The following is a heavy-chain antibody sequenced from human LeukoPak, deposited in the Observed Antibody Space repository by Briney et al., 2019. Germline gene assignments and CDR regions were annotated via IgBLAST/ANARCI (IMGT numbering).Heavy chain of an antibody. J-gene: IGHJ5*02. V-gene: IGHV4-61*05. CDR2: VYDSGST. CDR3: ARGFAKRGSGPKGWFDP. CDR1: GGSFTSSSFY. D-gene: IGHD6-19*01. Sequence: SETLSLTCTVSGGSFTSSSFYWGWIRQPPGKGLEWIGYVYDSGSTNYNPSLKSRVTISVDTSKNQFSLKMSSVTAADTAVYYCARGFAKRGSGPKGWFDPWGQGTLVTVSS.